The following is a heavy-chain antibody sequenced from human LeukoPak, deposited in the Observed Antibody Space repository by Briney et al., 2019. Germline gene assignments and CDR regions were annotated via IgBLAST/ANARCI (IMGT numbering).Heavy chain of an antibody. V-gene: IGHV3-21*01. CDR3: ARDHVGVTAAADY. Sequence: GGSLRLSCAASGFTFSSYSMNWVRQAPGKGLEWVSSISSSSSYIYYADSVKGRFTISRDNAKNSLYLQMNSLRAEDTAVYYCARDHVGVTAAADYWGQGTLVSVSS. D-gene: IGHD2-21*02. CDR2: ISSSSSYI. CDR1: GFTFSSYS. J-gene: IGHJ4*02.